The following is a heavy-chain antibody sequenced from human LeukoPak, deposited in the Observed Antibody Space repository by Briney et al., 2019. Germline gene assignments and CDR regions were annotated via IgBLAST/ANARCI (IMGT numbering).Heavy chain of an antibody. J-gene: IGHJ6*04. V-gene: IGHV3-74*01. CDR2: INSDGSST. Sequence: GGSLRLSCTASGFTFRSSWMHWVRQAPGKGLVWVSRINSDGSSTSYADSVKGRFTISRDNAKNSLYLQMNSLRAEDTAVYYCAELGITMIGGVWGKGTTVTISS. D-gene: IGHD3-10*02. CDR1: GFTFRSSW. CDR3: AELGITMIGGV.